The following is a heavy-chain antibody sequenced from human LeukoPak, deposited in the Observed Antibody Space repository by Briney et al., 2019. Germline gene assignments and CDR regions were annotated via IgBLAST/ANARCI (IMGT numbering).Heavy chain of an antibody. CDR2: IRSSRSYV. J-gene: IGHJ6*04. CDR1: GFTFSSYS. CDR3: ANDPPYCSGGSCYSGMHV. D-gene: IGHD2-15*01. Sequence: GGSLRLSCAGSGFTFSSYSMNWVRQAPGKGLEWVAFIRSSRSYVFYADSVKGRFTISRDNAKNSLYLQMNSLRAEDTAVYYRANDPPYCSGGSCYSGMHVWGKGTTVTVSS. V-gene: IGHV3-21*01.